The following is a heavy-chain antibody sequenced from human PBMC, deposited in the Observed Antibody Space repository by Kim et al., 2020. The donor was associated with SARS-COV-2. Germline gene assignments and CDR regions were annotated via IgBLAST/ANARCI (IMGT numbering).Heavy chain of an antibody. CDR1: GGSFSGYY. V-gene: IGHV4-34*01. CDR3: ARGAGTIDY. J-gene: IGHJ4*02. D-gene: IGHD6-13*01. Sequence: SETLSLTCAVYGGSFSGYYWSWIRQPPGKGLEWIGEINHSGSTNYNPSLKSRVTISVDTSKNQFSLKLSSVTAADTAVYYCARGAGTIDYWGQGTLVTVSS. CDR2: INHSGST.